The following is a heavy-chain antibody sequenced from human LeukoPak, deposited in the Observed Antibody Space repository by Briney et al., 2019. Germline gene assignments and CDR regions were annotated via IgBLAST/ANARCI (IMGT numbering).Heavy chain of an antibody. CDR3: ARETSSGYYTTHVDY. V-gene: IGHV4-59*01. D-gene: IGHD3-22*01. CDR1: GGSISTYY. CDR2: IYYSGST. J-gene: IGHJ4*02. Sequence: SETLSLTCTVSGGSISTYYWNWIRQPSGKGLEWIGYIYYSGSTNYNPSLKSRVTISVDTSKNQFSLKLSSVTAADTAVYYCARETSSGYYTTHVDYWGQGTLVAVSS.